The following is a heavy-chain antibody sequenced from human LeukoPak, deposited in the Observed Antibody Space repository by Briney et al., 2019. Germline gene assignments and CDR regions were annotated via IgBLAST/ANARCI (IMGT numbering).Heavy chain of an antibody. V-gene: IGHV4-34*01. D-gene: IGHD5-18*01. Sequence: SETLSLTCAVYGGTFSGYYWSWIRQPPGKGLEWIGEINHSGSTNYNPSFKSRVTISVDTSKNQFSLKLSSVTAADTAVYYCARGSSSWRSGYSYGYARSFGSLYYFDYWGQGTLVTVSS. CDR3: ARGSSSWRSGYSYGYARSFGSLYYFDY. CDR2: INHSGST. J-gene: IGHJ4*02. CDR1: GGTFSGYY.